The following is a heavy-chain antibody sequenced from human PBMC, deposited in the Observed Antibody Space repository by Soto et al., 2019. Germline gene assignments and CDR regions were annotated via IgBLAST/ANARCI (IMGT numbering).Heavy chain of an antibody. CDR2: ITYDGRNK. CDR3: AKDFAWGSGD. CDR1: GFTFSSYG. D-gene: IGHD3-16*01. V-gene: IGHV3-30*18. Sequence: QAQLVESGGDVVQPGGSLRLSCAASGFTFSSYGMHWVRQAPGKGLEWVGVITYDGRNKYYAASVEGRFTTSRDDSKNTLFLQMNSLRAEDTAIYYCAKDFAWGSGDWGQGTLVTVSS. J-gene: IGHJ4*02.